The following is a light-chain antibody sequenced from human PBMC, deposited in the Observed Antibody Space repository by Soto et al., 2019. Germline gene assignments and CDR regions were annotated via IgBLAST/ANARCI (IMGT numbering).Light chain of an antibody. J-gene: IGLJ1*01. CDR1: SSDVGGYNS. CDR2: NVS. Sequence: QSALTQPASGSGSPGQSITISCTGTSSDVGGYNSVSWYQHHPGKAPKLMIYNVSNRPSGVSSRFSGSKSGNTASLTISGLQAEDEADYYCSSYTTSSTYVFATGTKLTVL. CDR3: SSYTTSSTYV. V-gene: IGLV2-14*03.